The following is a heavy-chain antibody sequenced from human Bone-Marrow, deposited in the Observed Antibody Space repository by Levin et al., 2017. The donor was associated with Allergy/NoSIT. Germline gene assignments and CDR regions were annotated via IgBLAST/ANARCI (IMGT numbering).Heavy chain of an antibody. V-gene: IGHV3-33*01. CDR1: GFTFSSYG. D-gene: IGHD6-13*01. CDR2: IWYDGSNK. J-gene: IGHJ4*02. CDR3: AREIAAAGFDY. Sequence: GESLKISCAASGFTFSSYGMHWVRQAPGKGLEWVAVIWYDGSNKYYADSVKGRFTISRDNSKNTLYLQMNSLRAEDTAVYYCAREIAAAGFDYWGQGTLVTVSS.